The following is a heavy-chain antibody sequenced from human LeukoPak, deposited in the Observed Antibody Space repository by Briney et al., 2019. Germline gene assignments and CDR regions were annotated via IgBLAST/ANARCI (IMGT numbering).Heavy chain of an antibody. J-gene: IGHJ4*02. Sequence: GGSLRLSCAASGFTFSSYWMSWVRQAPGKGLEWVAVISYDGSNKYYADSVKGRFTISRDNSKNTLYLQMNSLRAEDTAVYYCASTYYYDSSYAAFDYWGQGTLVTVSS. D-gene: IGHD3-22*01. CDR2: ISYDGSNK. V-gene: IGHV3-30-3*01. CDR1: GFTFSSYW. CDR3: ASTYYYDSSYAAFDY.